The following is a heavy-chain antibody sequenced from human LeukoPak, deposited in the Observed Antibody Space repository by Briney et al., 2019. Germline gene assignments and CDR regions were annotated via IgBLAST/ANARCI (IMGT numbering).Heavy chain of an antibody. CDR3: GRAAHGSGAVQYGLDV. CDR2: IRYQGSNK. D-gene: IGHD3-10*01. J-gene: IGHJ6*01. CDR1: TLTISTHG. Sequence: SQTLSWLAVTLTISTHGMYWVRQPPHNGLEWEAAIRYQGSNKYYADSLNGRLTISINNSKNPMSMQMNSIRAVHTSVYYSGRAAHGSGAVQYGLDVWGQGTTVIVSS. V-gene: IGHV3-33*04.